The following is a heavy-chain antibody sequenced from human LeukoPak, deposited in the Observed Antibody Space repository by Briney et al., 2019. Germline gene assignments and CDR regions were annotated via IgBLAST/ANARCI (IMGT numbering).Heavy chain of an antibody. Sequence: ASVKVSCKASGGTFSSYAISWVRQAPGQGLEWMGGIIPIFGTANYAQKFQGRVTITADESTSTAYMELSSLRSEDTAVYYCARVAYCSSISCYYWFDPWGQGTLVTVSS. CDR2: IIPIFGTA. D-gene: IGHD2-2*01. J-gene: IGHJ5*02. CDR1: GGTFSSYA. CDR3: ARVAYCSSISCYYWFDP. V-gene: IGHV1-69*13.